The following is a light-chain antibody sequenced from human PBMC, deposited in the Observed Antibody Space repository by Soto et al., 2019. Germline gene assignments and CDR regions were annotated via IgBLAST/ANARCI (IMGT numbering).Light chain of an antibody. CDR1: QSISSSY. J-gene: IGKJ1*01. CDR2: GAS. V-gene: IGKV3-20*01. CDR3: QQYGSSPPTWT. Sequence: EIVLTQSPGTLSLSPGERATLSCRTSQSISSSYLAWYQQKPGHTPRLLIYGASSRATGIPDRFSGSGSGTDFTRTISRLEPEDVAVYYCQQYGSSPPTWTFGQGTKVEIK.